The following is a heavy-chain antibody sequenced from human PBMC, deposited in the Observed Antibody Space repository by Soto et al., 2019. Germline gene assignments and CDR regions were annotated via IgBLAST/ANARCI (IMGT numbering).Heavy chain of an antibody. J-gene: IGHJ4*02. D-gene: IGHD5-12*01. CDR2: VYYSGIT. V-gene: IGHV4-61*01. Sequence: QVQLQESGPGLVKPSETLSLTCTVSGGSVSSGSYYWTWIRQPPGKGLEWIGFVYYSGITSYNPSLKSRVTISIDTSKNQFSLELNSVTAADTAVYYCARGGGYSGYDFDFWGQGTLVTVSS. CDR3: ARGGGYSGYDFDF. CDR1: GGSVSSGSYY.